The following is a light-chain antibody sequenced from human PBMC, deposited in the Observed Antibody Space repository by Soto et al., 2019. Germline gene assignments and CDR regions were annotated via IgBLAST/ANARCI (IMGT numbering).Light chain of an antibody. J-gene: IGLJ3*02. CDR3: SSYAGSDNWV. Sequence: QSALTQPPSASGSPGQSVTISCTGTSSDVGAYNYVSWYQQYPGKAPKLMIYEVNKRPSGVPDRFSGSKSGNTASLTVSGLQAEDEADYYCSSYAGSDNWVFGGGTKLTVL. V-gene: IGLV2-8*01. CDR1: SSDVGAYNY. CDR2: EVN.